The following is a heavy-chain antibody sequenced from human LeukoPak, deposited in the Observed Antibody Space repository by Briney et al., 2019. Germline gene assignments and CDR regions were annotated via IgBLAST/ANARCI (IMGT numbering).Heavy chain of an antibody. CDR1: GFTFSSYG. D-gene: IGHD6-19*01. J-gene: IGHJ6*02. CDR2: IWCDGSNK. V-gene: IGHV3-33*01. CDR3: ARVMAVAENGMDV. Sequence: GRSLRLSCAASGFTFSSYGMHWVRQAPGKGLEWVAVIWCDGSNKYYADSVKGRFTISRDNSKNTLYLQMNSLRAEDTAVYYCARVMAVAENGMDVWGQGTTVTVSS.